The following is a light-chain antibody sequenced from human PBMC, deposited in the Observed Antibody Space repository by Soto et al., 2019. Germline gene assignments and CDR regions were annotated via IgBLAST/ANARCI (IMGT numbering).Light chain of an antibody. V-gene: IGKV3-20*01. Sequence: EIVFTQSPGTLSLSLGERATLSCRASQSVSSNYLAWYQQKPGQAPRLLIYGASSRATGIPDRFSGSGSGTDFTLSISRLEPEDFAVYYCQQYGSLSWTFGQGTKVDIK. CDR3: QQYGSLSWT. CDR1: QSVSSNY. J-gene: IGKJ1*01. CDR2: GAS.